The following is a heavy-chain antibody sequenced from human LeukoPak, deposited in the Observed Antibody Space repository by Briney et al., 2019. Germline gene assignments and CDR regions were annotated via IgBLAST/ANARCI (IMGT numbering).Heavy chain of an antibody. D-gene: IGHD3-10*01. CDR1: GFTVSSNY. Sequence: GGSLRLSCAASGFTVSSNYMSWVRQAPGKGLEWVSVIYSGGSTYYADSVKGRFTISRDNSKNTLYLQMNSLRAEDTAVYYCARSRAYYYGSGSYADYWGQGTLVTVSS. CDR3: ARSRAYYYGSGSYADY. V-gene: IGHV3-66*01. J-gene: IGHJ4*02. CDR2: IYSGGST.